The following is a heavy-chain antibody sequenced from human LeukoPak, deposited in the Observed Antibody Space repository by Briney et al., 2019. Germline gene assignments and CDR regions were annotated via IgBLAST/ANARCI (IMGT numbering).Heavy chain of an antibody. CDR2: INHSGST. V-gene: IGHV4-34*01. D-gene: IGHD5-24*01. Sequence: SETLSLTCAVYGGSFSGYYWSWIRQPPGKGLEWIGEINHSGSTNYNPSLKSRVTISVDTSKNRFSLKLSSVTAADTAVYYCARGPVGLQRVFDYWGQGTLVTVSS. CDR3: ARGPVGLQRVFDY. CDR1: GGSFSGYY. J-gene: IGHJ4*02.